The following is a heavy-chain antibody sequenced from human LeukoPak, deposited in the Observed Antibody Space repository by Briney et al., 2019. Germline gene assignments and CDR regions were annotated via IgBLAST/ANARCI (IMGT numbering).Heavy chain of an antibody. V-gene: IGHV3-23*01. CDR1: GFTFSSYA. CDR3: AKPPPGPPTAIFGVTH. CDR2: IGVSGGIT. D-gene: IGHD3-3*01. J-gene: IGHJ4*02. Sequence: GGSLRLSCAASGFTFSSYAMSWDRQAPGKGLQWVSGIGVSGGITSYADSVKGRFTISRDNSKNTLYLQMTSLRAEDTAVYYCAKPPPGPPTAIFGVTHWGQGTLVTVSS.